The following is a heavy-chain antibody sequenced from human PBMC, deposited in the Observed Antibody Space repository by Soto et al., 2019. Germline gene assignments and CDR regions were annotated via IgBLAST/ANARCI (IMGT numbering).Heavy chain of an antibody. Sequence: HVQLVQSGAEVKKPGASVKVSCKASGYTFTSYGFSWVRQAPGQGLEWMGWISAYDGNTNYAQKLQGRVTMTTDTFRSTAYMELRSLRFDDTAVYYCARGTPFFGGWATFDYWGQGTLVTVSS. CDR3: ARGTPFFGGWATFDY. J-gene: IGHJ4*02. V-gene: IGHV1-18*01. D-gene: IGHD3-10*01. CDR1: GYTFTSYG. CDR2: ISAYDGNT.